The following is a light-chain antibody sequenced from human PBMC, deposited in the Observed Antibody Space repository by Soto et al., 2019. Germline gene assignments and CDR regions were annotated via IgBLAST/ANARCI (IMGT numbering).Light chain of an antibody. V-gene: IGLV2-14*01. J-gene: IGLJ1*01. CDR3: SSYTSSSTLEV. Sequence: QSALTQPASVSGSPGQSITISCTGTSSDVGGYNYVSWYQQHPGKAPKLMIYDVSNRPSGVSNRFSGSKSGNTASLTISGLQAEDEADYYCSSYTSSSTLEVFGTGTKLNVL. CDR2: DVS. CDR1: SSDVGGYNY.